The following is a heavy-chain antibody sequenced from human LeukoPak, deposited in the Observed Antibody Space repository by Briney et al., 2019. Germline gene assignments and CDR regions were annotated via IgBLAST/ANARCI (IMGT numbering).Heavy chain of an antibody. CDR2: ISGSSKHR. Sequence: GGSLRLSCAASGFTFTSYSMNWVRQAPGKGLEWVSSISGSSKHRYYADSVKGRFTISRDNAESSLYLQMNSLRAEDTAVYYCPRAYNNYFDGWGQGTLVTVSS. CDR3: PRAYNNYFDG. CDR1: GFTFTSYS. V-gene: IGHV3-21*01. D-gene: IGHD5-24*01. J-gene: IGHJ4*02.